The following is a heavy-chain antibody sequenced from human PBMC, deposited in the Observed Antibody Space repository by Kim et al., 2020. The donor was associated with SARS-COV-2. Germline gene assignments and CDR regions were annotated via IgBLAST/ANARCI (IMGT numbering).Heavy chain of an antibody. Sequence: ASVKVSCKVSGYTLTELSMHWVRQAPGKGLEWMGGFDAEDGETIYAQKFQGRVTMTEDTSTATVYMELSSLRSEDTAVYYCATAITTFGGFDPWGQGTLVTVSS. CDR3: ATAITTFGGFDP. D-gene: IGHD3-3*01. CDR2: FDAEDGET. CDR1: GYTLTELS. V-gene: IGHV1-24*01. J-gene: IGHJ5*02.